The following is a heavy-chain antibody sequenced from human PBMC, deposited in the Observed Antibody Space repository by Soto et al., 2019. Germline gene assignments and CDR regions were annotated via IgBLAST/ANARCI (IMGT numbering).Heavy chain of an antibody. CDR3: ATTPHDYGAYNWFDP. J-gene: IGHJ5*02. CDR1: GFPISECS. CDR2: IYSGGST. D-gene: IGHD4-17*01. Sequence: GGSLRLACEASGFPISECSMNWVRQAPGKGLEWVSVIYSGGSTYYADSVKGRFAISRDNSQNTLFLQMNSLRAEDTALYYCATTPHDYGAYNWFDPWGQGTLVTVSS. V-gene: IGHV3-53*01.